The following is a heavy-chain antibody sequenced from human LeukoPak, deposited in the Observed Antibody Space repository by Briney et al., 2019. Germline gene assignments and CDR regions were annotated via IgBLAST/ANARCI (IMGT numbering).Heavy chain of an antibody. V-gene: IGHV4-39*01. CDR3: ARQVIAVAGTGYFDY. CDR2: IYYSGST. J-gene: IGHJ4*02. D-gene: IGHD6-19*01. CDR1: GGSIRSSSYY. Sequence: PSETLSLTCTVSGGSIRSSSYYWGWIRQPPGKGLEWIGSIYYSGSTYYNASLKSRGTISVDTSKNQYSLKLNSVTAADTAVYFCARQVIAVAGTGYFDYWGQGTLATASS.